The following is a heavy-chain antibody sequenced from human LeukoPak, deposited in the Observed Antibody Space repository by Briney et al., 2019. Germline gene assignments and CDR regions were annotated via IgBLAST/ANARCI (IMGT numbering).Heavy chain of an antibody. CDR2: FDPEDGET. CDR3: ATDLTFSSRGSYYLDY. D-gene: IGHD1-26*01. CDR1: GYTLTELS. Sequence: GASVKVSCKVSGYTLTELSMHWVRQAPGKGLEWMGGFDPEDGETIYAQKFQGRVTMTEDTSTDTAYMELSSLRSEDTAVYYCATDLTFSSRGSYYLDYWGQGTLVTASS. V-gene: IGHV1-24*01. J-gene: IGHJ4*02.